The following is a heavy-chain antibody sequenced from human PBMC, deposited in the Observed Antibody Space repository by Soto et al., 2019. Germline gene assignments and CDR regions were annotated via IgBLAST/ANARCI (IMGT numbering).Heavy chain of an antibody. D-gene: IGHD3-3*01. CDR1: GGSFSGYY. CDR3: ARVPIFGVVTRGYGMDV. CDR2: INHSGST. V-gene: IGHV4-34*01. Sequence: PSETLSLTCAVYGGSFSGYYWSWIRQPPGKGLEWIGEINHSGSTNYNPSLKSRVTISVDTSKNQFSLKLSSVTAADTAVYYCARVPIFGVVTRGYGMDVWGQGTTVT. J-gene: IGHJ6*02.